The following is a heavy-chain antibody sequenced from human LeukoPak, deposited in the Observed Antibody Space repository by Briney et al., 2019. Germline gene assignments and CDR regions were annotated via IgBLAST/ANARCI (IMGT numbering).Heavy chain of an antibody. D-gene: IGHD1-26*01. Sequence: HPGGSLRLSCAASGFTFSTYAMSWVRHAPGKGLEGVSVISGSGGSTDYAGFVKGRFTVSRDNSKNTLFLQMNSLRVEDTALYYCAKVRYSGIYTHPDYWGQGTLVTVSS. V-gene: IGHV3-23*01. CDR2: ISGSGGST. CDR3: AKVRYSGIYTHPDY. J-gene: IGHJ4*02. CDR1: GFTFSTYA.